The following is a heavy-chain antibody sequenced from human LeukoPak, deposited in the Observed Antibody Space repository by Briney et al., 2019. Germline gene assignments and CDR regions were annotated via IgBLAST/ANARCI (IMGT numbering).Heavy chain of an antibody. V-gene: IGHV3-11*05. CDR1: GFTFSDYY. J-gene: IGHJ4*02. D-gene: IGHD1-26*01. CDR2: INPTSGYT. CDR3: AKDGTGSYDY. Sequence: PGGSLRLSCAASGFTFSDYYMSWIREAPGKGLEWLSYINPTSGYTPYADSVRGRFTISRDNAKNSLYLQMNSLRAEHTAVYYCAKDGTGSYDYWGQGTLVTVSS.